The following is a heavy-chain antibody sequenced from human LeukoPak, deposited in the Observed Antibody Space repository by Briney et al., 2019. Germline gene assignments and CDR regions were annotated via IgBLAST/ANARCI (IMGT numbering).Heavy chain of an antibody. V-gene: IGHV4-34*01. CDR3: ARGVGSRDY. CDR1: GGSFSGYY. Sequence: PSETLSLTCAVYGGSFSGYYWSWIRQPPGKGLEWIGEINHGGSTNYNPSLKSRVTISVDTSKNQFSLKLSSVTAADTAVYYCARGVGSRDYWGQGTLVTVSS. D-gene: IGHD2-15*01. CDR2: INHGGST. J-gene: IGHJ4*02.